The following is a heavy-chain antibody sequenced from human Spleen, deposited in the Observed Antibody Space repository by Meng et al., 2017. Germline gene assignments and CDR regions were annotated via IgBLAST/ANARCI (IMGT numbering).Heavy chain of an antibody. CDR1: GGSISSTNW. J-gene: IGHJ5*02. CDR2: IDHSGST. V-gene: IGHV4-4*02. CDR3: VRVVPFASPFWFDP. Sequence: VHLDESNTGLVKSSGTLALTWAVSGGSISSTNWWGWVRQPPGKGLEWIGEIDHSGSTNYNPSLKSRVTISVDKSKNQFSLKLNSVTAADTAVYYCVRVVPFASPFWFDPWGQGTLVTVSS. D-gene: IGHD2-2*01.